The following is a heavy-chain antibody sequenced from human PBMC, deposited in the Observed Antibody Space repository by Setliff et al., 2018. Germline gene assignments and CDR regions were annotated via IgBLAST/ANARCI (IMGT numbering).Heavy chain of an antibody. CDR2: ISYTGST. V-gene: IGHV4-59*08. J-gene: IGHJ4*02. Sequence: SETLSLTCSVSGDSIFDNYWSWIRQSPGRGLEWTAYISYTGSTNYNPSLKSRVTISLDTSKNHFSLNLRSVTAADTAVYYCARLSPYNTGPPFDYWGQGTLVTVSS. CDR3: ARLSPYNTGPPFDY. CDR1: GDSIFDNY. D-gene: IGHD2-8*02.